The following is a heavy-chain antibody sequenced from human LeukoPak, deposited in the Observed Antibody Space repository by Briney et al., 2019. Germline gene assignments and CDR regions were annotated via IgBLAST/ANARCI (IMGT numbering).Heavy chain of an antibody. D-gene: IGHD2-2*01. V-gene: IGHV1-69*05. Sequence: AASVKVSCKASGGTFSSYAISWVRQAPGQGLVWMGGIIPIFGTANYAQKFQGRVTITTDESTSTACMELSSLRSEDTAVYYCASTSDIVVVPAAISYYYYMDVWGKGTTVTVSS. CDR1: GGTFSSYA. CDR3: ASTSDIVVVPAAISYYYYMDV. J-gene: IGHJ6*03. CDR2: IIPIFGTA.